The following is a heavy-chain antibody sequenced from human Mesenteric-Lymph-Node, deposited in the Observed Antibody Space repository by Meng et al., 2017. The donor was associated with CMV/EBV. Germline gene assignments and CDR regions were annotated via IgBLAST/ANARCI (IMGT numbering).Heavy chain of an antibody. CDR3: ARVTQLWTYYYGMDV. Sequence: SLKISCAASGFTFGDYAMHWVRQTPGKGLEWVSGITWDSDVKTYADFVKGRFTISRDNAKNSLYLQMNSLRAEDTAVYYCARVTQLWTYYYGMDVWGQGTTVTVSS. J-gene: IGHJ6*02. CDR1: GFTFGDYA. CDR2: ITWDSDVK. V-gene: IGHV3-9*01. D-gene: IGHD5-18*01.